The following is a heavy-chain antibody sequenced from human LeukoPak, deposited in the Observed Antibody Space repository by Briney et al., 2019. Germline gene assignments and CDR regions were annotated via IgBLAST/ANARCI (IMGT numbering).Heavy chain of an antibody. CDR3: ARGPRGRPGVPAATTDY. CDR1: GYTFTSYD. CDR2: MNPNSGNT. V-gene: IGHV1-8*01. D-gene: IGHD2-2*01. J-gene: IGHJ4*02. Sequence: ASVKVSCKASGYTFTSYDINWVRQATGQGLEWMGWMNPNSGNTGYAQKFQGRVTMTRNTSISTAYMELSSLRSEDTAVYHCARGPRGRPGVPAATTDYWGQGTLVTVSS.